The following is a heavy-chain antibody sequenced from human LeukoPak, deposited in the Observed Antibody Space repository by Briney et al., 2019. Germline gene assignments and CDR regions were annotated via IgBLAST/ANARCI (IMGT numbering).Heavy chain of an antibody. CDR3: ARDYGDYGVDY. J-gene: IGHJ4*02. V-gene: IGHV1-18*01. CDR2: ISPNNGNT. CDR1: GYNFISYG. D-gene: IGHD4-17*01. Sequence: ASVKVSCKASGYNFISYGISWVRQAPGQGLEWMGWISPNNGNTNYAPNVQGRVTMTTDTSTSTAYMELRSLGSDDTAVYYCARDYGDYGVDYWGQGTLVTVPS.